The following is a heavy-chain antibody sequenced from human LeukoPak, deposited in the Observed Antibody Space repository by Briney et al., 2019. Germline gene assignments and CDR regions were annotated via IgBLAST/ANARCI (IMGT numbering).Heavy chain of an antibody. V-gene: IGHV1-2*02. Sequence: ASVKVSCKASGGTFSSYAISWVRQAPGQGLEWMGWINPNSGGTNYAQKFQGRVTMTRDTSISTAYMELSRLRSDDTAVYYCASALASIHYYYYYGMDVWGQGTTVTVSS. J-gene: IGHJ6*02. CDR2: INPNSGGT. CDR3: ASALASIHYYYYYGMDV. CDR1: GGTFSSYA.